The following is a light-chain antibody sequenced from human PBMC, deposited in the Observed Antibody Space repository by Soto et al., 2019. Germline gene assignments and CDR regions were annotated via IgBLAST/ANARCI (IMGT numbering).Light chain of an antibody. CDR2: DAS. CDR1: QSVSSS. Sequence: EIVLTQSPATLYLSPGERATLSCRASQSVSSSLAWYQQKPGQAPRLLIYDASNRATGVPARFSGSGSGTDFTLTISTLEPEDFAVYYCQQRSNWSWTFGRGTKVEIK. J-gene: IGKJ1*01. CDR3: QQRSNWSWT. V-gene: IGKV3-11*01.